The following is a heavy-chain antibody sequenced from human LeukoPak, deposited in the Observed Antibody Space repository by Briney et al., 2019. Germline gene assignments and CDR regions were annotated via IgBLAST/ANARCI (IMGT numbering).Heavy chain of an antibody. Sequence: SGRSLRLSCAASGFTFSSYGMHWVRQAPGKGLEWVAVISYDGSNKYYADSVKGRFTISRDNSKNTLYLQMNSLRAEDTAVYYCAKDPGVEGGPQNVWGSYPDYWGQGTLVTVSS. J-gene: IGHJ4*02. CDR1: GFTFSSYG. CDR2: ISYDGSNK. D-gene: IGHD3-16*02. CDR3: AKDPGVEGGPQNVWGSYPDY. V-gene: IGHV3-30*18.